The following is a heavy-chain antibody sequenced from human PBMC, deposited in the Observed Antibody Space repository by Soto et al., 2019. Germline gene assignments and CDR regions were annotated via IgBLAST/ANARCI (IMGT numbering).Heavy chain of an antibody. J-gene: IGHJ4*02. Sequence: GGSLRLSCAASGFTFSSYSMNWVRQAPGKGLEWVSSISSSSSYIYYADSVKGRFTISRDNAKNSLYLQMNSLRAEDTAVYYCARDQANYDYIWGSYRSRYYFDYWGQGTLVTVSS. D-gene: IGHD3-16*02. V-gene: IGHV3-21*01. CDR3: ARDQANYDYIWGSYRSRYYFDY. CDR2: ISSSSSYI. CDR1: GFTFSSYS.